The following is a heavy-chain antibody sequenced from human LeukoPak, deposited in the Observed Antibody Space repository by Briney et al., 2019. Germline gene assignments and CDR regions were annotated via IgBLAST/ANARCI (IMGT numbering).Heavy chain of an antibody. CDR3: TRDPRHFDS. D-gene: IGHD6-6*01. CDR1: GFTFSNSY. J-gene: IGHJ5*01. CDR2: ISGSGHDI. V-gene: IGHV3-11*04. Sequence: GGSLRLSCAASGFTFSNSYMTWVRQAPGKGVEWVAYISGSGHDINYSDSVKGRFTISRDNAKNSLYLQMSSLRVEDTAVYYCTRDPRHFDSCGQGTLVTVSS.